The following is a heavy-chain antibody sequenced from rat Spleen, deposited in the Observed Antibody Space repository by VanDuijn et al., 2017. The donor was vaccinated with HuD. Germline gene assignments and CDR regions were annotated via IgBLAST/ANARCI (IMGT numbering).Heavy chain of an antibody. J-gene: IGHJ2*01. CDR1: GFTFSTFP. CDR3: ARQTYYGYNYACYFDY. V-gene: IGHV5-46*01. Sequence: EVQLVESGGGLVQPGRSMKLSCAASGFTFSTFPMAWVRQAPTKGLEWIASITNTGGSTYYPDSVKGRFTISRDNAKSTLYLQMDSLRSEDTANYYCARQTYYGYNYACYFDYWGQGVMVTVSS. D-gene: IGHD1-9*01. CDR2: ITNTGGST.